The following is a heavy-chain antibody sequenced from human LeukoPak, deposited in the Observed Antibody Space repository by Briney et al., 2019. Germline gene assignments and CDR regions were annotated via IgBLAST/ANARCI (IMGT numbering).Heavy chain of an antibody. D-gene: IGHD6-6*01. Sequence: PGGSLRLSCTASGFTLRNYWMHWVRQVPGKRLVWVSRISGDGSVTNYADSVQGRFTISRDNAKSVVYLQSNSLRSEDTAVYYCARYSSSSGGPSYYLDYWGHGSLVTVSS. CDR1: GFTLRNYW. V-gene: IGHV3-74*01. CDR2: ISGDGSVT. J-gene: IGHJ4*01. CDR3: ARYSSSSGGPSYYLDY.